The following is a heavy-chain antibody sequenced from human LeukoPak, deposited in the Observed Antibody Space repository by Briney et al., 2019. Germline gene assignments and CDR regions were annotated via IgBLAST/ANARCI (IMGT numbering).Heavy chain of an antibody. D-gene: IGHD6-13*01. CDR1: GFSFSNYG. CDR2: IRSKSYGGTT. CDR3: TRESSSWRYYFDY. V-gene: IGHV3-49*04. J-gene: IGHJ4*02. Sequence: GSLRLSCAASGFSFSNYGMHWVRQAPGKRLEWVGFIRSKSYGGTTEYAASVKGRFTISRDDSKSIAYLQMNSLKTEDTAVYYCTRESSSWRYYFDYWGQGTLVTVSS.